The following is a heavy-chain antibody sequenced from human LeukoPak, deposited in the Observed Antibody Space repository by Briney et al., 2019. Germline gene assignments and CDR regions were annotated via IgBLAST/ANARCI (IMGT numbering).Heavy chain of an antibody. V-gene: IGHV1-46*01. D-gene: IGHD2-15*01. J-gene: IGHJ4*02. CDR2: IYPRDGST. CDR1: GYTFTSNY. Sequence: GASVKVSCKASGYTFTSNYIHWVRQAPGQGLEWMGMIYPRDGSTNYAQKFQERVTITRDMSTSTAYMELSSLRSEDTAVYYCAAPPYCSGGSCYELGYDYWGQGTLVTVSS. CDR3: AAPPYCSGGSCYELGYDY.